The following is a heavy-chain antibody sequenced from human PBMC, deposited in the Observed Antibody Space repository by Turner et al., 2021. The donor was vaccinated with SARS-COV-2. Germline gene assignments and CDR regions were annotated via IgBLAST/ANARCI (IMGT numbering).Heavy chain of an antibody. CDR1: GGSITSGSSF. CDR2: IYTSGNTVGIP. J-gene: IGHJ5*02. Sequence: QVNLQESGPGLLNPSQTLSLTCPFSGGSITSGSSFWTWIRQPAGRGLEWIGRIYTSGNTVGIPDYNPSLKSRVSISVDSSKNQFSLKLTSVTAADTAVYHCAKAVPGSGWFDPWGQGSLVTVSS. D-gene: IGHD3-10*01. CDR3: AKAVPGSGWFDP. V-gene: IGHV4-61*02.